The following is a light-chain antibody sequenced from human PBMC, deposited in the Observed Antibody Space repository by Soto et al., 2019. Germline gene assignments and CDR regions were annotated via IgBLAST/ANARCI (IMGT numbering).Light chain of an antibody. CDR2: DVS. V-gene: IGLV2-14*01. Sequence: QSALTQPASVSGSPGQSITISCSGTSSDVGGYNYVSWYQQHPGKAPRLMICDVSRRPSGVSNRFSGSKSGNTASLTISGLQAEDEAEYYCSSYTSSSTLVFGTGTKLTVL. CDR1: SSDVGGYNY. CDR3: SSYTSSSTLV. J-gene: IGLJ1*01.